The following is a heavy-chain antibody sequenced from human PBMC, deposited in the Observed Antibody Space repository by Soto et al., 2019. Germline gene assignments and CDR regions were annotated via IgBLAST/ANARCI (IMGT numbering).Heavy chain of an antibody. V-gene: IGHV3-23*01. J-gene: IGHJ3*02. CDR2: ISGSGGST. CDR3: AKFGYCSGGSCRARDAFDI. CDR1: GFTFSSYA. D-gene: IGHD2-15*01. Sequence: GESLKISCAASGFTFSSYAMSWVRQAPGKGLEWVSAISGSGGSTYYADSVKGRFTISRDNSKNTLYLQMNSLRAEDTAVYYCAKFGYCSGGSCRARDAFDIWGQGTMVTVSS.